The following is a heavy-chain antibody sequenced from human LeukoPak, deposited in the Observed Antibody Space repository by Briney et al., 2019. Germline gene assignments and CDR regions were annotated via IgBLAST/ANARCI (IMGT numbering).Heavy chain of an antibody. CDR2: IYYSGST. V-gene: IGHV4-59*08. CDR3: ARQDDIVGANTLVH. D-gene: IGHD1-26*01. Sequence: PSETLSLTCTVSGGSISSYYWSWIREPPGKGLEWIGYIYYSGSTNYNPSLKSRVTISVDTSNNQVSLKLRSVTAADTAVYYCARQDDIVGANTLVHWGQGILVTVSS. J-gene: IGHJ4*02. CDR1: GGSISSYY.